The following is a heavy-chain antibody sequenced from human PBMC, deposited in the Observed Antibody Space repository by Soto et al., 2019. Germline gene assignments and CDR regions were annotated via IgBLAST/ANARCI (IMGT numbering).Heavy chain of an antibody. CDR2: IGVSGGDT. Sequence: EVQLLESGGDLVQPGGSLRLSCVASVFIFSDYAMTWVRQAPGKGLEWVSTIGVSGGDTYYADSVKGRFTITRDNSKNTVYVQMNSLRAEDTAVYYCVKRAVTGVWWFFDHWGKGALVAVSS. J-gene: IGHJ4*02. D-gene: IGHD6-19*01. CDR1: VFIFSDYA. CDR3: VKRAVTGVWWFFDH. V-gene: IGHV3-23*01.